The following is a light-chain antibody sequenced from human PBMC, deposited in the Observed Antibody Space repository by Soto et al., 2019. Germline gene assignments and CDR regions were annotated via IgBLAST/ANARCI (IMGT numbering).Light chain of an antibody. CDR1: QSVASSS. V-gene: IGKV3D-20*01. CDR2: DSF. J-gene: IGKJ4*01. CDR3: QQYGSSPVT. Sequence: EIVLTQSPATLSVSPGERATLSCGASQSVASSSLAWYQERPGLAPRLLIYDSFTRAAGIPDRFSGSGSGTDFTLTISRLEPEDFAVYFCQQYGSSPVTFGGVTKVEIK.